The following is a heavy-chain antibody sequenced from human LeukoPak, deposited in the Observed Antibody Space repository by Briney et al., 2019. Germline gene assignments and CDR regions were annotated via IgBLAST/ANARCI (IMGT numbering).Heavy chain of an antibody. CDR2: IIPILGIA. J-gene: IGHJ4*02. CDR1: GGTYSSYA. V-gene: IGHV1-69*04. D-gene: IGHD6-19*01. CDR3: ARELYSSGWYYFDY. Sequence: SVKVSCKASGGTYSSYAISWVRQAPGQGLEWLGRIIPILGIANYAQKFQGRVTITADKSTSTAYMELSSLRSEDTAVYYCARELYSSGWYYFDYWGQGTLVTVSS.